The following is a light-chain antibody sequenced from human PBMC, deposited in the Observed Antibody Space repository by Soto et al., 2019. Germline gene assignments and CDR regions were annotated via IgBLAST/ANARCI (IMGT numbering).Light chain of an antibody. J-gene: IGLJ3*02. Sequence: QSALTQPASVSGSPGQSITISCSGTSSDVGSYNLVSWYQQHPGKAPKLMIYEGNKRPSGVSNRFSGSESGNTASLTISGLQAEDEADYYCCSYAGSPTFGKVFGGGTKLTVL. CDR2: EGN. CDR3: CSYAGSPTFGKV. CDR1: SSDVGSYNL. V-gene: IGLV2-23*03.